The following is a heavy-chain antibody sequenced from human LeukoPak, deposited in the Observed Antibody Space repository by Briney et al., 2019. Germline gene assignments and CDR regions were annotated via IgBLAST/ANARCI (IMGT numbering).Heavy chain of an antibody. CDR2: IYYSGST. Sequence: SETLSLTCAVYGGSFSGYYWSWIRQPPGKGLEWIGSIYYSGSTYYNPSLKSRVTISVDTSKNQFSLKLSSVTAADTAVYYCARVRRGYSYGLNWFDPWGQGTLVTVSS. D-gene: IGHD5-18*01. V-gene: IGHV4-34*01. CDR1: GGSFSGYY. J-gene: IGHJ5*02. CDR3: ARVRRGYSYGLNWFDP.